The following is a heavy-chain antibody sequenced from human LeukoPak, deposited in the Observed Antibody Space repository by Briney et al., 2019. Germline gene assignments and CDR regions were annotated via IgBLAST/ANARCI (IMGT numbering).Heavy chain of an antibody. CDR1: GLTYSRYW. Sequence: TGGSLRLSCTASGLTYSRYWMTWVRQAPGKGLEWVSSITISGDNTHYADSVKGRFTISRDDAQTSVYLQLSSLRPEDTAVYYCAKNKGWELPAELDSWGQGALVIVSS. CDR2: ITISGDNT. J-gene: IGHJ4*02. D-gene: IGHD2-15*01. V-gene: IGHV3-21*01. CDR3: AKNKGWELPAELDS.